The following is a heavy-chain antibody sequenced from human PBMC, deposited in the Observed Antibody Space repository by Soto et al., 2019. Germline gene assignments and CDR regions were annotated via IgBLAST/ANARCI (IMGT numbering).Heavy chain of an antibody. CDR3: ARDRGPSSGYYPYWFDP. V-gene: IGHV1-69*13. CDR2: IIPIFGTA. J-gene: IGHJ5*02. D-gene: IGHD3-22*01. Sequence: ASVKVSCKASGYSFTSYGISWVRQAPGQGLEWMGEIIPIFGTANYAQKFQGRVTITADESTSTAYMELSSLRSEDMAVYYCARDRGPSSGYYPYWFDPWGQGTLVTVSS. CDR1: GYSFTSYG.